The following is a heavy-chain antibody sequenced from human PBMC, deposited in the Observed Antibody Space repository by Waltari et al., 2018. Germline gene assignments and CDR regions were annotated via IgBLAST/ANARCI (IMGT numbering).Heavy chain of an antibody. Sequence: QVQLQESGPGLVKPSETLSLTCTVPGGSISSYYWSWIRQPPGKGLEWIGYIYYSGSTNYNPSLKSRVTISVDTSKNQFSLKLSSVTAADTAVYYCARVGYDFWSGYYYYYYMDVWGKGTTVTVSS. V-gene: IGHV4-59*01. CDR1: GGSISSYY. CDR3: ARVGYDFWSGYYYYYYMDV. J-gene: IGHJ6*03. CDR2: IYYSGST. D-gene: IGHD3-3*01.